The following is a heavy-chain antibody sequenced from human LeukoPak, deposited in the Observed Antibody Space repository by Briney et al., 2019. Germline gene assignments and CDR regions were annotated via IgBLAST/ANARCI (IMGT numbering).Heavy chain of an antibody. D-gene: IGHD3-10*01. CDR1: GNSFGNYY. V-gene: IGHV4-4*07. CDR3: ARVFDSGSQAYFYYMDV. Sequence: PSETLSLTCTVSGNSFGNYYWSWIRQPAGKGLEWIGRIYSSGSTNYNPSLKSRVTMSVDTSKNQFSLKVSSVTAADTAVYYCARVFDSGSQAYFYYMDVWGKGTTVTIS. CDR2: IYSSGST. J-gene: IGHJ6*03.